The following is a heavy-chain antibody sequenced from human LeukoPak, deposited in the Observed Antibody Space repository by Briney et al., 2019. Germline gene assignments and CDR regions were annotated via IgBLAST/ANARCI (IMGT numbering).Heavy chain of an antibody. J-gene: IGHJ4*02. V-gene: IGHV3-33*08. CDR2: IWYDGSNK. CDR3: ARDREAYCGGDCYSSFDY. CDR1: GFTFSSYG. Sequence: PGGSLRLSCAASGFTFSSYGMHWVRQAPGKGLEWVAVIWYDGSNKYYADSVKGRFTISRGNSKNTLYLQMNSLRAEDTAVYYCARDREAYCGGDCYSSFDYWGQGTLVTLSS. D-gene: IGHD2-21*02.